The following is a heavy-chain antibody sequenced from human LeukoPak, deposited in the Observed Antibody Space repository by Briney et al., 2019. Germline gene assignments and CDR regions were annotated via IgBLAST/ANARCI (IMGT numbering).Heavy chain of an antibody. CDR1: GYTFTGYY. CDR3: ARADGTNSGTNAFDV. J-gene: IGHJ3*01. D-gene: IGHD4-23*01. CDR2: INPNSGGT. V-gene: IGHV1-2*02. Sequence: ASVKVSCKASGYTFTGYYMHWVRQAPGQGLEWMGWINPNSGGTNYAQKFQGRVSMITDTSTSTAYLELTNLTSSDTGLYYCARADGTNSGTNAFDVWGLGTMVTVAS.